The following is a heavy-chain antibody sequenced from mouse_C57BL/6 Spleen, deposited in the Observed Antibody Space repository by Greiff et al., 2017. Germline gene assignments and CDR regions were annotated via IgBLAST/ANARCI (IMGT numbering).Heavy chain of an antibody. V-gene: IGHV1-82*01. CDR2: IYPGDGDT. CDR3: ARSGYYGHYYAMDY. CDR1: GYAFSSSW. D-gene: IGHD1-1*01. Sequence: QVQLKDSGPELVKPGASVKISCKASGYAFSSSWMNWVKQRPGKGLEWIGRIYPGDGDTNYNGKFKGKATLTADKSSSTAYMQLSSLTSEDSAVYFCARSGYYGHYYAMDYWGQGTSVTVSS. J-gene: IGHJ4*01.